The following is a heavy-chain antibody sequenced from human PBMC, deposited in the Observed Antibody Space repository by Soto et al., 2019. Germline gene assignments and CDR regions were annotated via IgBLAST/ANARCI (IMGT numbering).Heavy chain of an antibody. Sequence: GGSLRHSCAVSGFTFNSYSMNWVRQAPGKGLEWVSSISSFSNYMYYTDSVKGRFTISRDNARNSLYLQMNSLRAEDTAVYYCARAGGYIRTTKNQRAYDMDVWGQGTTVTVSS. D-gene: IGHD3-10*01. CDR2: ISSFSNYM. CDR1: GFTFNSYS. CDR3: ARAGGYIRTTKNQRAYDMDV. V-gene: IGHV3-21*01. J-gene: IGHJ6*02.